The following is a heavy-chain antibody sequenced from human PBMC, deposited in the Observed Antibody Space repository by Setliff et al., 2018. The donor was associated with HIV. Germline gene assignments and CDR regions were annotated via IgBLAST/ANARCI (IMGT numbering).Heavy chain of an antibody. CDR2: IIPILGIA. CDR3: ARTDYGGNSGGNYFDY. CDR1: GGTFSSYA. V-gene: IGHV1-69*10. Sequence: ASVKVSCKASGGTFSSYAISWVRQAPGQGLEWMGGIIPILGIANYAQKFQGRVTITADESTSTAYMEVRSLRSDDTAVYYCARTDYGGNSGGNYFDYWGQGSLVTVSS. J-gene: IGHJ4*02. D-gene: IGHD4-17*01.